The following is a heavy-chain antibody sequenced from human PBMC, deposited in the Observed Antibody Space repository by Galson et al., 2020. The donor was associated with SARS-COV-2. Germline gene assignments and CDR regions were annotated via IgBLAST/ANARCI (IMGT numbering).Heavy chain of an antibody. CDR2: VNPVNNNT. CDR3: AGGVGNGGAWSYCGMDV. J-gene: IGHJ6*02. V-gene: IGHV1-8*01. CDR1: GDPFTSFD. D-gene: IGHD2-8*01. Sequence: ASVKVSCKASGDPFTSFDIVWVRQATGQGLEWMGCVNPVNNNTDFAQRFQGRVTMTTDTSISTVYMELSSLRSEDTAVYYCAGGVGNGGAWSYCGMDVWGQGTTVTVSS.